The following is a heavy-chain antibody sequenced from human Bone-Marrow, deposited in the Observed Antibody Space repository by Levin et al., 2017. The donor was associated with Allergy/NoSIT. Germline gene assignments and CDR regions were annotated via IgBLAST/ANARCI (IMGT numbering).Heavy chain of an antibody. CDR1: GFTFSSYA. J-gene: IGHJ4*02. Sequence: LSLTCAASGFTFSSYAMSWVRQAPGKGLEWVSGISGSGGNTYYADSVKGRFTISRDNSKNTLYLQMNSLRAEDTAVYYCAKSFTMGIYFDFDYWGQGTLVTVSS. CDR2: ISGSGGNT. CDR3: AKSFTMGIYFDFDY. V-gene: IGHV3-23*01. D-gene: IGHD3-9*01.